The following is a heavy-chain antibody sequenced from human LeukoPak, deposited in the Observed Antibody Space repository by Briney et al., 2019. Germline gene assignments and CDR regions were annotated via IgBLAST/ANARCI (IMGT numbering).Heavy chain of an antibody. V-gene: IGHV4-59*08. CDR1: GGSFSGYY. J-gene: IGHJ5*02. CDR2: IYYSGST. D-gene: IGHD6-13*01. CDR3: ARQRGSSSWRWFDP. Sequence: SETLSLTCAVYGGSFSGYYWSWIRQPPGKGLEWIGYIYYSGSTNYNPSLKSRVTISVDTSKNQFSLKLSSVTAADTAVYYCARQRGSSSWRWFDPWGQGTLVTVSS.